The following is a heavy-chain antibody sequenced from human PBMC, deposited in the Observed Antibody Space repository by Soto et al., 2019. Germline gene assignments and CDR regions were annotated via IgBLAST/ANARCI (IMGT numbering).Heavy chain of an antibody. D-gene: IGHD5-12*01. V-gene: IGHV3-48*01. J-gene: IGHJ4*02. CDR3: ARDRGYTGYDFAY. CDR1: GFTFIRYA. CDR2: INHDSGTI. Sequence: PGGSLRLSCAASGFTFIRYAMNWVRQAPGKGLEWVSYINHDSGTIYYADSVKGRFTISRDNANNLLSLQMNSLRAEDTAVYYCARDRGYTGYDFAYWGQGTLVTVSS.